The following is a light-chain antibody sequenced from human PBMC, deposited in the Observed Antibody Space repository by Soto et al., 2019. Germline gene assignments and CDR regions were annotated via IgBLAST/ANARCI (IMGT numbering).Light chain of an antibody. V-gene: IGKV3-20*01. CDR1: QSVSTRS. J-gene: IGKJ1*01. CDR3: QQYDSSPRT. Sequence: EIVLTQSPGTLSLSPGERATLSCRASQSVSTRSLAWYQQKPGQAPRLLISGASSRAADIPDRLSGSGSGTDFTLTINRLEPEDCAVYYCQQYDSSPRTFGQGTKVE. CDR2: GAS.